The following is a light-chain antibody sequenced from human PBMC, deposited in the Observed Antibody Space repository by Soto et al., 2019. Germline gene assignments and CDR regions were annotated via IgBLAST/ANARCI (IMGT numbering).Light chain of an antibody. CDR3: QQYNNWPRT. J-gene: IGKJ1*01. Sequence: EIVMTQSPATLSVSPGERATLSCRASQSVSSNLAWYQQKPGQAPSLPIYGASTRATGIPARFSGSGSGTDFTLTISSLQSEDFAVYYCQQYNNWPRTFGQGTKVEIK. CDR2: GAS. CDR1: QSVSSN. V-gene: IGKV3-15*01.